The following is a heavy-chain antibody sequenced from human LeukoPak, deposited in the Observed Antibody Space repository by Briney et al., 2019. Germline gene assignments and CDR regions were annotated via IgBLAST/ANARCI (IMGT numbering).Heavy chain of an antibody. CDR3: ARYGAGSYASYYGMDV. V-gene: IGHV3-48*03. D-gene: IGHD3-10*01. J-gene: IGHJ6*02. Sequence: GGSLRLSFAASGFTASSYEMDWGRQAPGKGLEWVSYSNGGGDNTRYAGSVKGRFTIARDNAKNSVYLQMNSLRAEDTAVYYCARYGAGSYASYYGMDVWSQGTTVTVSS. CDR1: GFTASSYE. CDR2: SNGGGDNT.